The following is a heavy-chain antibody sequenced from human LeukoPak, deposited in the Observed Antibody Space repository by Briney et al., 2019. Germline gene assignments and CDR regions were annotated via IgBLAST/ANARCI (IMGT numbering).Heavy chain of an antibody. Sequence: KPGGSLRLSCAASGFTFDSYSMHWVRQAPGKGLEWVSSISSSSSYTYYADSVKGRFTISRDNAKNSLYLQMNSLRSEDTAVYYCPIFHYSYGYDRYFDLWGRGTLVTVSS. CDR1: GFTFDSYS. V-gene: IGHV3-21*01. D-gene: IGHD5-18*01. J-gene: IGHJ2*01. CDR3: PIFHYSYGYDRYFDL. CDR2: ISSSSSYT.